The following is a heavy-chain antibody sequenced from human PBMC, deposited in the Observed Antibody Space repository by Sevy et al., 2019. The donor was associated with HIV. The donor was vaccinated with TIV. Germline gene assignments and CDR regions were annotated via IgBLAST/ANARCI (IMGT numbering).Heavy chain of an antibody. CDR1: GISLTESS. D-gene: IGHD6-13*01. J-gene: IGHJ1*01. V-gene: IGHV1-24*01. Sequence: ASVKVSCKVSGISLTESSMNWVRQTPGKGLEWMGGHDPDGGGTFYAQKFQGRVTMTEDTSTDTAYMDLSSLKSEDTAIYFCTTKDSAAPGTDYFQYWGQGTLVTVSS. CDR3: TTKDSAAPGTDYFQY. CDR2: HDPDGGGT.